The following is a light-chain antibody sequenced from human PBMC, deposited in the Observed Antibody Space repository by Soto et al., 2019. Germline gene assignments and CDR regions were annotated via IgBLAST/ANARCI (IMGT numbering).Light chain of an antibody. Sequence: EIVLTQSPATLSLSPGERATLSCRASQSVGTYLVWYQQKPGQAPRLLIYDASQRAIGIPDRFSGSGSGTDFTLTISSLEPGDSAVYYCQQRRAWPRVFGGGTRME. V-gene: IGKV3-11*01. CDR2: DAS. CDR3: QQRRAWPRV. J-gene: IGKJ4*01. CDR1: QSVGTY.